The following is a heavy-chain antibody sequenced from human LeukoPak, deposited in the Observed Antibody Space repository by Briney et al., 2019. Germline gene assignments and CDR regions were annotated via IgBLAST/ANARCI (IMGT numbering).Heavy chain of an antibody. V-gene: IGHV3-23*01. CDR2: ISGNGDNT. CDR1: GFTFSSYA. CDR3: AREGLGAAAGTFDY. D-gene: IGHD6-13*01. Sequence: GGSLRLSCAASGFTFSSYAMSWVRQAPGKGLAWLSIISGNGDNTDYADSVKGRFTISRDNSKNTLSLQMNSLRADDTAVYYCAREGLGAAAGTFDYWGQGTLVTVSS. J-gene: IGHJ4*02.